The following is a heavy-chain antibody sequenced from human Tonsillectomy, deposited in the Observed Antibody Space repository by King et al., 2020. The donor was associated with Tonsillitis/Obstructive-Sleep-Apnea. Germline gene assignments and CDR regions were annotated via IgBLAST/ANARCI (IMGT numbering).Heavy chain of an antibody. J-gene: IGHJ4*02. CDR3: AHRPIPVARLGTYFDY. CDR2: IYWDDDK. CDR1: GFSLSTSGVG. V-gene: IGHV2-5*02. D-gene: IGHD6-19*01. Sequence: ITLKESGPTLVKPTQTLTLTCTFSGFSLSTSGVGVGWIRQPPGKALGWLSLIYWDDDKRYSPSLKCRLTITKDTPTNQVVLTMTNMDPVDTATYYCAHRPIPVARLGTYFDYWGQGTLVTVSS.